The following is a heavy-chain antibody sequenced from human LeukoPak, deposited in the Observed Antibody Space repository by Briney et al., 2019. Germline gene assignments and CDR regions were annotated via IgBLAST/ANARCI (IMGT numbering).Heavy chain of an antibody. D-gene: IGHD4-17*01. J-gene: IGHJ6*03. CDR3: VRGFSDGDHYYYYYYMDV. CDR2: ISTSGSPI. V-gene: IGHV3-11*04. Sequence: GGSLRLSCAASGFTFSDYYMSWIRQAPGKGLEWVSYISTSGSPIYYADSVKGRFTISRDNAKNSLYLQMNSLRAEDTAVYYCVRGFSDGDHYYYYYYMDVWGKGTTVTISS. CDR1: GFTFSDYY.